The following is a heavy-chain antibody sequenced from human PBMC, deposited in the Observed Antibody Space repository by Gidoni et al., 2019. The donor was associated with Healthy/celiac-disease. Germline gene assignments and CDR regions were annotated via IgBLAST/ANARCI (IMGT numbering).Heavy chain of an antibody. V-gene: IGHV3-33*01. Sequence: QAQLVESGGGVGQPGRFLRLSVAAAVFTCSSYGMHWVRRAPGKGLEWVAVIWYDGSNKYYADSVKGRFTISRDNSKNTLYLQMTSLRAEDTAVYYCARDRDRYSSSPPGGYWGQGTLVTVSS. D-gene: IGHD6-6*01. CDR2: IWYDGSNK. CDR3: ARDRDRYSSSPPGGY. J-gene: IGHJ4*02. CDR1: VFTCSSYG.